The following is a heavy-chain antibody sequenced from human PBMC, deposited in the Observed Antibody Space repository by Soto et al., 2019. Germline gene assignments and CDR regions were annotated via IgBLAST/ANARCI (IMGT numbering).Heavy chain of an antibody. D-gene: IGHD5-12*01. CDR2: ISAYNGNT. CDR1: GYTFTSYG. Sequence: QVQLVQSGAEVKKPGASVKVSCKASGYTFTSYGISWVRQAPGQGLEWMGWISAYNGNTNYAQKLQGRVTMTTDTPTSTDDMELRSLSSDDTAVYYCARAGGDSGYGYVGDAYYYYYFDVWGKGTTVTVSS. J-gene: IGHJ6*03. CDR3: ARAGGDSGYGYVGDAYYYYYFDV. V-gene: IGHV1-18*01.